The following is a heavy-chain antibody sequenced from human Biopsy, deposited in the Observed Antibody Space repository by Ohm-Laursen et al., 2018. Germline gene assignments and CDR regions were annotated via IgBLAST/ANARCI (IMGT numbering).Heavy chain of an antibody. J-gene: IGHJ6*02. CDR1: GYTFAGYY. CDR2: INPNSGNA. V-gene: IGHV1-2*02. CDR3: ARVPAYPSIDGYYGLDL. Sequence: ATVKISCKASGYTFAGYYLHWVRQAPGHGLEWMGWINPNSGNANYAQSFQGRLTVTRDTSISTAYMELTSLTFDDTAIYYCARVPAYPSIDGYYGLDLWGQGTTVTVSS. D-gene: IGHD3-9*01.